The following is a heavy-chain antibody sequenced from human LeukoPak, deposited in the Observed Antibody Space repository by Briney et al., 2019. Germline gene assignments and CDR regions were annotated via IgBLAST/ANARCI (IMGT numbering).Heavy chain of an antibody. V-gene: IGHV4-39*07. Sequence: PSETLSLTCTVSGGSFSSSTYYWGWIRQPPGKGLEWIGSIYYSGTTKYNPSLKSRFTISVDNSNNKFSLRLSSVTAADTALYYCARGTLYSGWSYYFDSWGQGTLVTVSS. D-gene: IGHD6-19*01. CDR2: IYYSGTT. J-gene: IGHJ4*02. CDR3: ARGTLYSGWSYYFDS. CDR1: GGSFSSSTYY.